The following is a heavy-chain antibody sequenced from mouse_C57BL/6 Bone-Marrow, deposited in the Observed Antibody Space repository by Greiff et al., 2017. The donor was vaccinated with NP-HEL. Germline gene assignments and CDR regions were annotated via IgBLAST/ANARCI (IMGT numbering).Heavy chain of an antibody. J-gene: IGHJ1*03. CDR3: AREGGWLLRSYWYFDV. CDR1: GFTFSSYA. Sequence: EVMLVESGGGLVKPGGSLKLSCAASGFTFSSYAMSWVRQTPEKRLEWVATISDGGSYTYYPDNVKGRFTISRDNAKNNLYLQMSHLKSEDTAMYYCAREGGWLLRSYWYFDVWGTGTTVTVSS. CDR2: ISDGGSYT. D-gene: IGHD2-3*01. V-gene: IGHV5-4*01.